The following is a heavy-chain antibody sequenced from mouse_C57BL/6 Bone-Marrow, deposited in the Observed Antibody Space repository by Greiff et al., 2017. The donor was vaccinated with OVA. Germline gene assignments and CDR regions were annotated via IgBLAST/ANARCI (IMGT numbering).Heavy chain of an antibody. CDR3: ATPWVAY. CDR2: ISNGGGST. V-gene: IGHV5-12*01. Sequence: EVKVVESGGGLVQPGGSLKLSCAASGFTFSDYYMYWVRQTPEKRLEWVAYISNGGGSTYYPDTVKGRFTISRDNDKNTLYLQMSRLKSEDTAMYYCATPWVAYWGQGTLVTVSA. CDR1: GFTFSDYY. J-gene: IGHJ3*01.